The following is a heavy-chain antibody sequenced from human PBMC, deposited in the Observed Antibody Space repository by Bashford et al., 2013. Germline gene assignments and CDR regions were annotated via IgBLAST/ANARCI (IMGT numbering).Heavy chain of an antibody. CDR1: GYTFTSYG. Sequence: ASVKVSCKASGYTFTSYGISWVRQAPGQGLEWMGWISAYNGNTNYAQKLQGRVTMTTDTSTSTAYMELRSLRSDDTAVYYCARVSRLGELSSSIDFWGQGTLVTVSS. CDR3: ARVSRLGELSSSIDF. J-gene: IGHJ4*02. CDR2: ISAYNGNT. V-gene: IGHV1-18*01. D-gene: IGHD3-16*02.